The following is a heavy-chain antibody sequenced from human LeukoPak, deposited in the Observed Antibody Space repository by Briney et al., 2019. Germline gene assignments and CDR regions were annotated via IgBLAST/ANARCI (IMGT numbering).Heavy chain of an antibody. V-gene: IGHV1-2*06. CDR1: GYTFTGYY. J-gene: IGHJ4*02. Sequence: EASVKVSCKASGYTFTGYYMHWVRQAPGQGLEWMGRINPNSGGTNYAQEFQGRVTITRDTSISTDYMELSRLRSDDTAVYYCARDPNSSSTPDYWGQGTLVTVSS. CDR2: INPNSGGT. D-gene: IGHD6-6*01. CDR3: ARDPNSSSTPDY.